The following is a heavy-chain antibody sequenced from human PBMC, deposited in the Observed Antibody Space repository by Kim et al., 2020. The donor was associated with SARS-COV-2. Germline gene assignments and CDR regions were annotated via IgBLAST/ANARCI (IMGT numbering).Heavy chain of an antibody. CDR3: ARDGVVVVALLDYYYGMDV. V-gene: IGHV1-69*13. D-gene: IGHD2-15*01. CDR2: IIPIFGTA. CDR1: GGTFSSYA. J-gene: IGHJ6*02. Sequence: SVKVSCKASGGTFSSYAISWVRQAPGQGLEWMGGIIPIFGTANYAQKFQGRVTITADESTSTAYMELSSLRSEDTAVYYCARDGVVVVALLDYYYGMDVWGQGTTVTVSS.